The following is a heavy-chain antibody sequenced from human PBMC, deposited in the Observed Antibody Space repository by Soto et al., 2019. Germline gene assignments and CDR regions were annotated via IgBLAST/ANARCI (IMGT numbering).Heavy chain of an antibody. CDR1: GFTFSSYA. D-gene: IGHD5-18*01. Sequence: PGGSLRLSCAAYGFTFSSYAMHWVRQAPGKGLEWVAVISYDGSNKYYADSVKGRFTISRDNSKNTLYLQMNSLRAEDTAVYYCARDGSVYSYGYGDYYYYGMDVWGQGTTVTVSS. CDR3: ARDGSVYSYGYGDYYYYGMDV. J-gene: IGHJ6*02. V-gene: IGHV3-30-3*01. CDR2: ISYDGSNK.